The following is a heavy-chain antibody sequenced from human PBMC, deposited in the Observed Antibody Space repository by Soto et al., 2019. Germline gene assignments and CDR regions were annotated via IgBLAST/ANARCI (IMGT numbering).Heavy chain of an antibody. CDR3: DRVIATSGALDC. CDR2: IYPVGST. Sequence: SETLSLTCAVSGGSIISGGYSWSWIRQPPGKGLEWIGYIYPVGSTYYNPSLKSRVTMSVGRSKNQFSLKLNSVTAADTAVYYRDRVIATSGALDCWGQGILVTVSS. D-gene: IGHD1-26*01. J-gene: IGHJ4*02. CDR1: GGSIISGGYS. V-gene: IGHV4-30-2*01.